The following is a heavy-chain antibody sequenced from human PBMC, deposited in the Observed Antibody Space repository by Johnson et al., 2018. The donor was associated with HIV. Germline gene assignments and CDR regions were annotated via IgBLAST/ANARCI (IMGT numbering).Heavy chain of an antibody. Sequence: VQLVESGGGLVRPGGSLRLSCAASGFTFDDYAMHWVRQAPGKGLEWVSGISWNSGSIGYADSVKGRFTISRDNAKNSLYLQMNSLRAEDTALYYCAKDIGYDSSGYWDAFDIWGQGTMVTVSS. CDR3: AKDIGYDSSGYWDAFDI. CDR2: ISWNSGSI. CDR1: GFTFDDYA. V-gene: IGHV3-9*01. J-gene: IGHJ3*02. D-gene: IGHD3-22*01.